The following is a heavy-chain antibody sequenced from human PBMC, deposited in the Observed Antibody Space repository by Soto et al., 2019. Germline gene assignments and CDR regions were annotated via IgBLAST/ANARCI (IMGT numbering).Heavy chain of an antibody. CDR1: GNTFTSYL. Sequence: PGESLQISCKGSGNTFTSYLINWVRQMPGKGLEWMGRIDPSDSHSNYSPSFQGHVTISADKSISTAYLQWSSLKASDTAMYYCARRRKPAAMEVFYYYGTGVWGQGTTDTVSS. CDR2: IDPSDSHS. V-gene: IGHV5-10-1*01. CDR3: ARRRKPAAMEVFYYYGTGV. D-gene: IGHD2-2*01. J-gene: IGHJ6*02.